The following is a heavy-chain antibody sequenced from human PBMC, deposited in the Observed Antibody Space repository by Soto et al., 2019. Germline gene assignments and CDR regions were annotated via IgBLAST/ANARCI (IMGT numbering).Heavy chain of an antibody. J-gene: IGHJ5*02. V-gene: IGHV1-18*01. D-gene: IGHD6-19*01. Sequence: ASVKVSCKASGYTFTSYGISWVRQAPGQGLEWMGWISAYNGNTNYAQKLQGRVTMTTDTSTSTAYMELRSLRSDDTAVYYCAREVIAVAGKNWFDPWGQGTLVTXSS. CDR1: GYTFTSYG. CDR2: ISAYNGNT. CDR3: AREVIAVAGKNWFDP.